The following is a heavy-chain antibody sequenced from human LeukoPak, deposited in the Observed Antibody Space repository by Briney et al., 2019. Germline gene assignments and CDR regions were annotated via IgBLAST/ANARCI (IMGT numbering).Heavy chain of an antibody. J-gene: IGHJ4*02. CDR2: ISSSSSYI. CDR1: GFTFSSYS. Sequence: PGGSLRLSCAASGFTFSSYSMNWVRQAPGKGLEWVSSISSSSSYIYYADSVKGRFTISRDNAKNSLYLQMNSLRAEDTAVYYCATDIVVVPAALVDYWGQGTPVTVSS. D-gene: IGHD2-2*01. CDR3: ATDIVVVPAALVDY. V-gene: IGHV3-21*01.